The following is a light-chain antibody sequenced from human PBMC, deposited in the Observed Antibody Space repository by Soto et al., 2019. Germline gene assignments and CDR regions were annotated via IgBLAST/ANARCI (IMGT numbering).Light chain of an antibody. V-gene: IGLV2-14*03. J-gene: IGLJ1*01. CDR1: SSDVGDYNL. CDR2: DVS. Sequence: QSVLTQPASVSGSPGQSITISCTGTSSDVGDYNLVSWHQQHPGKAPKLMIYDVSTRPSGVSNRFSGSKSGNTASLTISGLQAEDEADYYCSSYTTSSTLEGVFGTGTKVTVL. CDR3: SSYTTSSTLEGV.